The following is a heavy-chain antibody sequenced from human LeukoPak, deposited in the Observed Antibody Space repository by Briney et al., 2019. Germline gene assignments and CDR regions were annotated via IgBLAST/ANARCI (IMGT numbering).Heavy chain of an antibody. CDR2: ISYDGSNK. Sequence: GGPLRLSLPDLDLPSVTNACHASRQAPAKGLKGVAVISYDGSNKYYADSVKGRFTISRDNSQNTLYLQMSSLRAEDTAVYYWARSLATSYYYMDVWGKGTTVTVSS. V-gene: IGHV3-30*19. CDR3: ARSLATSYYYMDV. J-gene: IGHJ6*03. CDR1: DLPSVTNA. D-gene: IGHD5-12*01.